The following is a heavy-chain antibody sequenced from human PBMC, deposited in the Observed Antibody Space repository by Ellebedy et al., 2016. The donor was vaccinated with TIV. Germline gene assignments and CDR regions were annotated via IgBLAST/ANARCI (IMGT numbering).Heavy chain of an antibody. CDR3: ARLLMTFYGMDV. CDR1: GGSISSYY. J-gene: IGHJ6*02. CDR2: IYYSGST. D-gene: IGHD2-8*01. Sequence: SETLSLXXTVSGGSISSYYWSWIRQPPGKGLEWIGYIYYSGSTNYNPSLKSRVTISVDTSKNQFSLKLSSVTAADTAVYHCARLLMTFYGMDVWGQGTTVTVSS. V-gene: IGHV4-59*08.